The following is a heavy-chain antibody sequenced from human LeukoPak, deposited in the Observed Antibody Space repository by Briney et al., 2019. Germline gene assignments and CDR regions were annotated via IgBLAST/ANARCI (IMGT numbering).Heavy chain of an antibody. CDR3: ARGPTDGGNSGGWFDR. CDR2: IIPIFGTA. D-gene: IGHD4-23*01. J-gene: IGHJ5*02. V-gene: IGHV1-69*05. CDR1: GGTFSSYA. Sequence: SVKVSCKASGGTFSSYAISWVRQAPGQGLEWMGGIIPIFGTANYAQKFQSRVTITTDESTSTAYMELSSLRSEDTAVYYCARGPTDGGNSGGWFDRWGQGSLVTVSS.